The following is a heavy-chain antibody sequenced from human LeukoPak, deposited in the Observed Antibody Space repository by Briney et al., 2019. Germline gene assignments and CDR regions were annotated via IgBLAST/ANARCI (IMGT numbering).Heavy chain of an antibody. CDR1: GGASHTYA. CDR2: IIPIFGIA. J-gene: IGHJ4*02. V-gene: IGHV1-69*04. Sequence: AVQVSCHASGGASHTYAIRWVRPAPGQGLEWRGRIIPIFGIAKYTQKFQGRVTITADKSTSTAYMELSSLRSEDTAVYYCARIGLSSGGICYVDYWGQGTLVTVSS. D-gene: IGHD2-15*01. CDR3: ARIGLSSGGICYVDY.